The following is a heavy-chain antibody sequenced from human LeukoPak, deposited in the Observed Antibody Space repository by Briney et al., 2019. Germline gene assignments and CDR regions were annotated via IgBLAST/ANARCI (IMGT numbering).Heavy chain of an antibody. CDR2: IYHSGST. V-gene: IGHV4-30-2*01. Sequence: PSETLSLTCAVSGGSISSGGYSWSWIRQPPGTGLEWIGYIYHSGSTYYNPSLKSRVTISVDRSKNQFSLKLSSVTAADTAVYYCARLNSSGWSDYWGQGTLVTVSS. CDR3: ARLNSSGWSDY. D-gene: IGHD6-19*01. J-gene: IGHJ4*02. CDR1: GGSISSGGYS.